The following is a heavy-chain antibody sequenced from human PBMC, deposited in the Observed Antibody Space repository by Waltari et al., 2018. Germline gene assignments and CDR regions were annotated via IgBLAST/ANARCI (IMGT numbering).Heavy chain of an antibody. CDR3: ARLYSGYYFDY. CDR1: GGSISSGGYY. Sequence: QVQLQESGPGLVKPSQTLSLTCTVSGGSISSGGYYWSWIRQHPGKGLAWIGYIYYIGRTYDNPSVKSLVTIAVDTSKNQFSLKRSSVTAADTAVYYCARLYSGYYFDYWGQGTLVTVSS. J-gene: IGHJ4*02. D-gene: IGHD3-3*01. V-gene: IGHV4-31*01. CDR2: IYYIGRT.